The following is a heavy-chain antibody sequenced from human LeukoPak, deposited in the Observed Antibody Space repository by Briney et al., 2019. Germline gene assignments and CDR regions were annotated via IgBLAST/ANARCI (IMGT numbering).Heavy chain of an antibody. V-gene: IGHV4-4*07. J-gene: IGHJ3*02. CDR3: ARDQSGFGGHNNDAFDI. CDR2: VYASGST. Sequence: SETLSLTCTVSGGSISNHYWNWIRQPAGKGLEWVGRVYASGSTRYNPSFNSRVTMSAETAQNQVSLKMTSVTAADTAVYFCARDQSGFGGHNNDAFDIWGQGTMVTVSS. CDR1: GGSISNHY. D-gene: IGHD3-16*01.